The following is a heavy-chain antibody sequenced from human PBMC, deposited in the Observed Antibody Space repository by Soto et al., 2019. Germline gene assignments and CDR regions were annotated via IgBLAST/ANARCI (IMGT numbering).Heavy chain of an antibody. Sequence: LRLSCVGSGFTFSTYSINWVRQSPGKGLEWVSSISSRSDIYYADSVKGRFTISRDNAKSSVSLQMNSLRAEDTAVYYCAREYTAWPLAYGLDVWGQGTTVTVSS. D-gene: IGHD2-2*02. V-gene: IGHV3-21*01. CDR1: GFTFSTYS. CDR2: ISSRSDI. CDR3: AREYTAWPLAYGLDV. J-gene: IGHJ6*02.